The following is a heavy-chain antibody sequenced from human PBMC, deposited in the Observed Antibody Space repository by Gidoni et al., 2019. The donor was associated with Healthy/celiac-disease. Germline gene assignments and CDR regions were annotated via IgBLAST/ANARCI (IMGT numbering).Heavy chain of an antibody. D-gene: IGHD2-15*01. CDR1: GYTFTSYA. J-gene: IGHJ6*03. CDR2: INAGNGNT. V-gene: IGHV1-3*01. CDR3: ARGYCSGGSCYYYYMDV. Sequence: QVQLVQSGAEVKKPGASVKVSCTASGYTFTSYAMHWVRQAPGQRLEWMGWINAGNGNTKYSQKFQGRVTITRDTSASTAYMELSSLRSEDTAVYYCARGYCSGGSCYYYYMDVWGKGTTVTVSS.